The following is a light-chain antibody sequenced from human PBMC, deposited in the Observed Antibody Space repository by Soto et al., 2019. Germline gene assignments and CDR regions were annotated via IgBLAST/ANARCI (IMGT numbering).Light chain of an antibody. CDR3: QHYNNRPPFT. Sequence: EIVMTQSPATLSVSPGERATLSCRASQRVSSNLAWSQHKPGQAPGLLIYGASTRATGIPARFSGSGSGTEFTLTISSLQSEDFAVYYCQHYNNRPPFTFGRGTKVDI. CDR1: QRVSSN. CDR2: GAS. V-gene: IGKV3-15*01. J-gene: IGKJ3*01.